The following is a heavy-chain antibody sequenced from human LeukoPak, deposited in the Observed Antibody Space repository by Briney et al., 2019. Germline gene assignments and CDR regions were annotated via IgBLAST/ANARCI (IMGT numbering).Heavy chain of an antibody. CDR3: ARGGIAARRSLDWFDP. V-gene: IGHV1-8*01. J-gene: IGHJ5*02. Sequence: GASVKVSCKASGYTFTSYDINWVRQATGQGLEWMGWMNPNSGNTGYAQKFQGRVTMTRNTSISTAYMELCSLRSEDTAVYYCARGGIAARRSLDWFDPWGQGALVTVSS. CDR2: MNPNSGNT. D-gene: IGHD6-6*01. CDR1: GYTFTSYD.